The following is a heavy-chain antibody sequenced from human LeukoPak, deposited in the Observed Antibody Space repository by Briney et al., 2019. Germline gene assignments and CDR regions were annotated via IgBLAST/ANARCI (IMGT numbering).Heavy chain of an antibody. CDR1: GFTFSSYW. CDR2: IKQDGSEK. J-gene: IGHJ4*02. D-gene: IGHD3-10*01. CDR3: AGGPYYYGSAHY. Sequence: GGYLRRYCAASGFTFSSYWMSWVRQAPGKGLEWVANIKQDGSEKYYVDSVKGRFTISRDNAKNSLYLQMNSLRAEDTAVYYCAGGPYYYGSAHYWGQGTLVTVSS. V-gene: IGHV3-7*01.